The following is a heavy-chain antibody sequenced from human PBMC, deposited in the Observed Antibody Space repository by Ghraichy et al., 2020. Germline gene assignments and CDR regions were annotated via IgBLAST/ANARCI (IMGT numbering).Heavy chain of an antibody. CDR2: IYYSGST. CDR3: ARDLGGFGELNYFDY. Sequence: SETLSLTCTVSGGSISSYYWSWIRQPPGKGLEWIGYIYYSGSTNYNPSLKSRVTISVDTSKNQFSLKLSSVTAADTAVYYCARDLGGFGELNYFDYWGQGTLVTVSS. D-gene: IGHD3-10*01. J-gene: IGHJ4*02. CDR1: GGSISSYY. V-gene: IGHV4-59*01.